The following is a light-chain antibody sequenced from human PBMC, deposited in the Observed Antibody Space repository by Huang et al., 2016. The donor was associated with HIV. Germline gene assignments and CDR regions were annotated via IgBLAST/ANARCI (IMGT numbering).Light chain of an antibody. CDR2: GTF. Sequence: EIVLTQFPGTLSLSPGGRATLSCRASQSLSSNSLAWYQQRPGQAPRLVIYGTFNRATGIPDRFSGSGSRTDFTLTISRLEPEDFAVYYCRQYAGSPQTFGGGTKVEIK. J-gene: IGKJ4*01. CDR3: RQYAGSPQT. V-gene: IGKV3-20*01. CDR1: QSLSSNS.